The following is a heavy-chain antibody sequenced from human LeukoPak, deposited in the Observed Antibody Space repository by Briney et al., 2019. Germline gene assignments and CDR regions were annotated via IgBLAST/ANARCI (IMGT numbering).Heavy chain of an antibody. J-gene: IGHJ4*02. D-gene: IGHD6-13*01. Sequence: PGGSLRLSCAASGFTFSDYYMSWIRQAPGKGLEWVSYISSSGSTMSYADSVKGRFTISRDNAKNSLYLQMNSLRAEDTAVYYCARVLTPGYSSSWYFYWGQGTLVTVSS. CDR2: ISSSGSTM. CDR1: GFTFSDYY. V-gene: IGHV3-11*04. CDR3: ARVLTPGYSSSWYFY.